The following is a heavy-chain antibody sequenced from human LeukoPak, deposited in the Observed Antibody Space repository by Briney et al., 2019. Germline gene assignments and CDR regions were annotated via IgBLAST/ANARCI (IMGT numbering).Heavy chain of an antibody. V-gene: IGHV3-23*01. J-gene: IGHJ4*02. CDR2: ISGSGGST. D-gene: IGHD6-6*01. CDR3: AKMEQQLVLGGYFDY. CDR1: GFTFSNAW. Sequence: GGSLRLSCAASGFTFSNAWMSWVRQAPGKGLEWVSAISGSGGSTYYADSVKGRFTISRDNSKNTLYLQMNSLRAEDTAVYYCAKMEQQLVLGGYFDYWGQGTLVTVSS.